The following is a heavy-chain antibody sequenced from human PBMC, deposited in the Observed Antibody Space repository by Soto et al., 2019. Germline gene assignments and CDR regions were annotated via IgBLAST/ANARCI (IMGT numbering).Heavy chain of an antibody. CDR1: GYTFTDYA. CDR3: AIAMAGKWHPFDY. CDR2: MNAGVGNT. Sequence: GASVKVSCKASGYTFTDYALRWVRQAPGQRLEWMGWMNAGVGNTLYSQKFQGRITITRDTSASTAYMELNSLRDEDTAVYYCAIAMAGKWHPFDYWGHGTLVTVSS. J-gene: IGHJ4*01. V-gene: IGHV1-3*01. D-gene: IGHD6-19*01.